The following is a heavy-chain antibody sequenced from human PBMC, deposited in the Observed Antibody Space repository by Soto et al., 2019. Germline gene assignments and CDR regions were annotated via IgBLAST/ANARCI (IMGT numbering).Heavy chain of an antibody. CDR3: ARAVPEKDGYPQYCFDC. CDR1: GGTLTSYA. CDR2: IIPIFGAA. D-gene: IGHD2-21*01. Sequence: QVQLVQSGAEVKKPGSSVKVSCKASGGTLTSYAISWVRQAPGQGLEWMGGIIPIFGAAHYAQKFHGRVTITADESTSTAYMELSGLRSEDTAVYYCARAVPEKDGYPQYCFDCWDQGTLVTVSS. J-gene: IGHJ4*02. V-gene: IGHV1-69*12.